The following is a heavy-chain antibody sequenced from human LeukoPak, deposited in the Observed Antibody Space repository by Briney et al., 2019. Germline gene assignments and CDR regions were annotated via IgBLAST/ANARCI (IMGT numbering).Heavy chain of an antibody. CDR2: ISGSGGST. CDR3: AKDEAEYYYDSSGYGYYFDY. J-gene: IGHJ4*02. V-gene: IGHV3-23*01. D-gene: IGHD3-22*01. Sequence: GGSLRLSCAASGFTFSSYAMSWVRQAPGKGLEWVSAISGSGGSTYYADSVKGRFTISRDNSKNTLYLQMNSLRAEDTAVYYCAKDEAEYYYDSSGYGYYFDYWGQGTLVTVSS. CDR1: GFTFSSYA.